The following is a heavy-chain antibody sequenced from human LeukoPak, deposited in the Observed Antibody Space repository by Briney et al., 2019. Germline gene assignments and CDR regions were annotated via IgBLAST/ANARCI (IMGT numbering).Heavy chain of an antibody. Sequence: SETLSLTCTVSGGSVSSGSYYWSWIRQPPGKGLEWIGYIYYSGSTNYNPSLKSRVTISVDTSKNQFSLKLSSVTAADTAVYYCAREGVAAAGTGFDYWGQGTPVTVSS. CDR2: IYYSGST. D-gene: IGHD6-13*01. CDR3: AREGVAAAGTGFDY. J-gene: IGHJ4*02. CDR1: GGSVSSGSYY. V-gene: IGHV4-61*01.